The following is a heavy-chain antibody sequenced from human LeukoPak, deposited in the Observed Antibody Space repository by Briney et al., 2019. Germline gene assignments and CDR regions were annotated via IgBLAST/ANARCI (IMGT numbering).Heavy chain of an antibody. J-gene: IGHJ4*02. CDR1: GFTFSSYD. CDR3: ARDPAGKYSSSWFDY. D-gene: IGHD6-13*01. V-gene: IGHV3-33*08. CDR2: IWYDGSNK. Sequence: GRSPRLSCAASGFTFSSYDMHWVRRAPGKGLEWVAVIWYDGSNKYYPDSVKGRFTISRDNSKNTLYLQMNSLRVEDTAVYYCARDPAGKYSSSWFDYWGQGTLVTVSS.